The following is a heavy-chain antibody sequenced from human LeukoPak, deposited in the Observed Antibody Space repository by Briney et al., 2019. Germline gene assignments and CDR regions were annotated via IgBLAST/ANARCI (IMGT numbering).Heavy chain of an antibody. CDR3: ARVVRAGGCGGFYYFDY. D-gene: IGHD6-19*01. J-gene: IGHJ4*02. V-gene: IGHV4-4*07. Sequence: SETLSLTCTVSGGSISSYYWSWIRQPAGKGLEWIGRIYTSGSTNYNPSLKRRVTMSVYTSKNQFRLTLSSVPGADPAVYYCARVVRAGGCGGFYYFDYWGQGTLVTVSS. CDR1: GGSISSYY. CDR2: IYTSGST.